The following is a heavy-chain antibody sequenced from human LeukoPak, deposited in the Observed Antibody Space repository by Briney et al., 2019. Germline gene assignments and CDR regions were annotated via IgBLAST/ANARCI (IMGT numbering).Heavy chain of an antibody. J-gene: IGHJ4*02. V-gene: IGHV4-59*08. D-gene: IGHD3-22*01. Sequence: SETLSLTCTVSGGSISSYYWSWIRQPPGKGLEWIGYIYYGGSTNYNPSLKSRVTISVDTSKNQFSLKLSSVTAADTAVYYCARHGPDYYDSSGYYIYWGQGTLVTVSS. CDR3: ARHGPDYYDSSGYYIY. CDR1: GGSISSYY. CDR2: IYYGGST.